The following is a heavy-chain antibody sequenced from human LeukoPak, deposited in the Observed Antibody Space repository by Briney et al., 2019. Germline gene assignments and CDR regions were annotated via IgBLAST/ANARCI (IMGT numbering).Heavy chain of an antibody. CDR2: INHSGST. J-gene: IGHJ4*02. Sequence: SETLSLTCAVYGGSFSGYYWSWIRHPPGKGLEWIGEINHSGSTNYNPSLKSRVTISVDTSKNQFSLKLSSVTAADTAVYYCARVRLMITFGGVIATPYYFDYWGEGTLVTVSS. V-gene: IGHV4-34*01. CDR3: ARVRLMITFGGVIATPYYFDY. CDR1: GGSFSGYY. D-gene: IGHD3-16*02.